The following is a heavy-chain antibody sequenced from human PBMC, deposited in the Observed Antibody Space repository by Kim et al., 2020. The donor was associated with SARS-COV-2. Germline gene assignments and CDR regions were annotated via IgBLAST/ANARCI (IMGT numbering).Heavy chain of an antibody. D-gene: IGHD4-17*01. V-gene: IGHV4-59*01. CDR3: ARASGDYSTRWFDP. J-gene: IGHJ5*02. Sequence: TPSPTSRVTIAVDTSKNQFTLKLGSVAAADTAVYYCARASGDYSTRWFDPWGQGTLVTVSS.